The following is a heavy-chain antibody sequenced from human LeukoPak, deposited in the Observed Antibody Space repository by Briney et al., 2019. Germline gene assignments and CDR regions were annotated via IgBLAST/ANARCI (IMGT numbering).Heavy chain of an antibody. CDR2: ISYDGSNK. V-gene: IGHV3-30-3*01. D-gene: IGHD3-22*01. Sequence: GGSLRLSCAASGFTFSSYAMHWVRQAPGKGLEWVAVISYDGSNKYYADSVKGRFTISRDNSKNTLYLQMNSLRAEDTAVYYCARGRPYYYDSSGYIDYWGQGTLVTVSS. J-gene: IGHJ4*02. CDR1: GFTFSSYA. CDR3: ARGRPYYYDSSGYIDY.